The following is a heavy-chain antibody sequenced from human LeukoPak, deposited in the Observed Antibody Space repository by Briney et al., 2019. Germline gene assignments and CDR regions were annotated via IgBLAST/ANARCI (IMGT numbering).Heavy chain of an antibody. CDR2: IRGSDGIT. Sequence: GGSLRLSCAASGFTFSSYAMSLVRQAPGKGLEWVSTIRGSDGITYYADSVKGRFTISRDNSKNTLYLQMNSLRAEYTAVYYCAKRCVRGWSTDAFDFWGQGTMVTVSS. D-gene: IGHD6-19*01. CDR1: GFTFSSYA. V-gene: IGHV3-23*01. CDR3: AKRCVRGWSTDAFDF. J-gene: IGHJ3*01.